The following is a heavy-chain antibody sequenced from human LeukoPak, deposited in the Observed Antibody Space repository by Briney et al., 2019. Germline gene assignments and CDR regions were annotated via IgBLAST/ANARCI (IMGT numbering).Heavy chain of an antibody. CDR2: ISSSSSYI. D-gene: IGHD2-8*01. CDR1: GFTFSSYS. V-gene: IGHV3-21*04. CDR3: AKQAGYCTNGVCYTPVDY. Sequence: GGSLRLSCAASGFTFSSYSMNWVRQAPGKGLEWVSSISSSSSYIYYADSVKGRFTISRDNSKNTLYLQMNSLRAEDTAVYYCAKQAGYCTNGVCYTPVDYWGQGTLVTVSS. J-gene: IGHJ4*02.